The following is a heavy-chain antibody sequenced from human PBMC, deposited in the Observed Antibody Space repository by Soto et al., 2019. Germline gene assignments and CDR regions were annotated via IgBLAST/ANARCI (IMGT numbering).Heavy chain of an antibody. J-gene: IGHJ4*02. CDR1: GGSISNYY. CDR3: ARAGISYATGYYLDY. V-gene: IGHV4-59*01. Sequence: QVHLQESGPGLVKPSETLSLTCTVSGGSISNYYWTWIRQLPGKGLEWVGLIHYTGTTSYDPSLTGRVTISVDPSTNQLSLKVNSVTAADTAVYFCARAGISYATGYYLDYWGQGTLVTVSS. CDR2: IHYTGTT. D-gene: IGHD2-2*01.